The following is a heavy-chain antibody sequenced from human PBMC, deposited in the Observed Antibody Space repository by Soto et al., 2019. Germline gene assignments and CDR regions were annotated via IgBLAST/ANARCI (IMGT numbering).Heavy chain of an antibody. V-gene: IGHV3-30*18. D-gene: IGHD2-15*01. Sequence: GGSLRLSCAASWFTFSNYGMHWVRQAPGKGLEWVAGISYDGSKKYYAESVTGLFTISRDNSKNTLYLQMNSLRAEDTAVYYCAKEGRLHLYGMDVWGQGTKVTVSS. CDR1: WFTFSNYG. CDR3: AKEGRLHLYGMDV. CDR2: ISYDGSKK. J-gene: IGHJ6*02.